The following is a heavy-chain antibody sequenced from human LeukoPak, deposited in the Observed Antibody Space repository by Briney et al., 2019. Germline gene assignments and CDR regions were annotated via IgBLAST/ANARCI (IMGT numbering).Heavy chain of an antibody. Sequence: GGSLRLSCAASGFTFSDYYMSWIRQAPGKGLEWVSYISSSGSTIYYADSVKGRFTISRDNAKNSLYLQMNSLRAEDTAVYYCAKDSSAPLSQYYYYYGMDVWGQGTTVTASS. J-gene: IGHJ6*02. CDR1: GFTFSDYY. D-gene: IGHD6-19*01. CDR2: ISSSGSTI. CDR3: AKDSSAPLSQYYYYYGMDV. V-gene: IGHV3-11*01.